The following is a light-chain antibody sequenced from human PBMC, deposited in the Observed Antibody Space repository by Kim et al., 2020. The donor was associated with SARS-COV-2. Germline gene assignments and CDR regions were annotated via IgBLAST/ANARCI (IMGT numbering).Light chain of an antibody. V-gene: IGLV1-36*01. CDR2: FDD. CDR3: AAWDDRLNGPV. Sequence: QRGTISCSGSSSNIGNAAVNWYQHLPGKAPKLVIYFDDLLPSGVSDRFSGSKSGTSASLIISGLQSDDEADYYCAAWDDRLNGPVFGGGTKLTVL. CDR1: SSNIGNAA. J-gene: IGLJ3*02.